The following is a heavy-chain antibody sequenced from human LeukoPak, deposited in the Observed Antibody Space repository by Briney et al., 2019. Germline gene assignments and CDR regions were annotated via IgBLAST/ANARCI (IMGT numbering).Heavy chain of an antibody. V-gene: IGHV3-30*18. CDR1: GFTFSSYG. Sequence: GRSLRLSCAASGFTFSSYGMHWVRQAPGKGLEWVAFISYDGSKKHYADSVEGRFTISRDNSKNTLYLQMNSLRGEDTAVYYCAKRAEAVAALRSFDYWGQGTLVTVSS. CDR2: ISYDGSKK. D-gene: IGHD6-19*01. J-gene: IGHJ4*02. CDR3: AKRAEAVAALRSFDY.